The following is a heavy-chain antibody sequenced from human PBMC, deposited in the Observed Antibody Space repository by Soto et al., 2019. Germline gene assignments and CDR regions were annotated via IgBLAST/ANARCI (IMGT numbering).Heavy chain of an antibody. D-gene: IGHD2-21*02. J-gene: IGHJ6*02. CDR3: ARDLWGYCGADCYPLDV. CDR1: GGTISSSSYS. Sequence: SETLSLTCTVSGGTISSSSYSWGWIRQPPGKGLEWIGTVYYSGSTDYNPSLKSRVTISVDTSKNQFSLKLNSVTAADTAVYYCARDLWGYCGADCYPLDVWGQGTTVTVSS. CDR2: VYYSGST. V-gene: IGHV4-39*07.